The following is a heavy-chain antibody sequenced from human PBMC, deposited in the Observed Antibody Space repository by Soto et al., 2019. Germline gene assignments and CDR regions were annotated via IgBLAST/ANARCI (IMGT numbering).Heavy chain of an antibody. D-gene: IGHD6-6*01. CDR2: MNPNSGNT. CDR1: GYTFTSYD. V-gene: IGHV1-8*01. Sequence: QVQLVQSGAEVKKPGASVKVSCKASGYTFTSYDINWVQQATGQGLEWMGWMNPNSGNTGYAQKFQGRVTMTRNTSISTAYMELSSLRSDDTAVYYCAGPHSSSDAFDIWGQGTMVTVSS. J-gene: IGHJ3*02. CDR3: AGPHSSSDAFDI.